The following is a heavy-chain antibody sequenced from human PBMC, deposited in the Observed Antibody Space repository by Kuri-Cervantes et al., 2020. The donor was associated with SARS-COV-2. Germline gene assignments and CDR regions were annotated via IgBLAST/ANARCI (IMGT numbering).Heavy chain of an antibody. Sequence: GESLKISCLGSGFTFGDYAMRWFRQAPGKGLEWVGFIRSKAHGGTTEYAASVKGRFTISRDGSKSIASLQMNSLKTEDTAVYYCTREDDYIDLELGFDYWGQGTLVTVSS. D-gene: IGHD4-17*01. V-gene: IGHV3-49*01. J-gene: IGHJ4*02. CDR2: IRSKAHGGTT. CDR3: TREDDYIDLELGFDY. CDR1: GFTFGDYA.